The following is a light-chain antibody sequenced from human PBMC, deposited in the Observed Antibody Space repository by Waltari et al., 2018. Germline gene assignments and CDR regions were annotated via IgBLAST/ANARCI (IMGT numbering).Light chain of an antibody. J-gene: IGKJ2*01. CDR1: QDIKTY. CDR3: LQHNSLPYT. V-gene: IGKV1-17*01. Sequence: DIQMTQSPSSLSASAGDRVTITCRASQDIKTYLNWYQQKPGKTPKRLIYAASSLESGVPSRFSGSGSGTDFTFTISSLQPEDSATYCCLQHNSLPYTFGQGTKVEIK. CDR2: AAS.